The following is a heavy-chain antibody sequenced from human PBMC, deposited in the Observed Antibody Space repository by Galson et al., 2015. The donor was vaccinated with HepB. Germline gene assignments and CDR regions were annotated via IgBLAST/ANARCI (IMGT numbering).Heavy chain of an antibody. J-gene: IGHJ1*01. Sequence: SVKVSCKASGYTFTSYGISWVRQAPGQGLERMGWISAYNGNTNYAQKLQGRVTMTTDTSTSTVYMELRSLRSDDTAVYYCASGASYYDILTGYSRAEYFQHWGQGTLVTVSS. V-gene: IGHV1-18*01. CDR1: GYTFTSYG. CDR3: ASGASYYDILTGYSRAEYFQH. D-gene: IGHD3-9*01. CDR2: ISAYNGNT.